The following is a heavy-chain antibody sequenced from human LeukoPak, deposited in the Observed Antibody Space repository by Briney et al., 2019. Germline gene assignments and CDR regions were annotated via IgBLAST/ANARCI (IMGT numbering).Heavy chain of an antibody. D-gene: IGHD6-13*01. Sequence: ASVKVSRKSSGGTFSIYTISWGRLAPGAGLGWVGGIITMFGTANYAQKSQGRVTTTTEESTSTAYMEQRSLRAEETAVCYSAREPCLAAAGTAYYFDYWGGGTGVSVPS. CDR1: GGTFSIYT. CDR3: AREPCLAAAGTAYYFDY. V-gene: IGHV1-69*05. CDR2: IITMFGTA. J-gene: IGHJ4*02.